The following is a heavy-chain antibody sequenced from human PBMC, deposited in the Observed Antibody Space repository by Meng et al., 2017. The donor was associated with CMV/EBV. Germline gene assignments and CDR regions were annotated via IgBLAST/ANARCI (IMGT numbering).Heavy chain of an antibody. CDR2: IYTSGST. V-gene: IGHV4-4*07. CDR1: GGSISSYY. J-gene: IGHJ4*02. CDR3: ARHGDTAMVVGIDY. Sequence: QVQLQEAGPGLVKPSETLSLTCSVSGGSISSYYWSWIRQPAGKGLEWIGRIYTSGSTNYNPSLKSRVTMSVDTSKNQFSLKLSSVTAADTAVYYCARHGDTAMVVGIDYWGQGTLVTVSS. D-gene: IGHD5-18*01.